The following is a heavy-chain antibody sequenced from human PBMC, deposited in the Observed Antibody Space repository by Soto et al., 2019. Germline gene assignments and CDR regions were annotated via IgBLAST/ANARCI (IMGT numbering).Heavy chain of an antibody. CDR2: IYYSGST. J-gene: IGHJ5*02. V-gene: IGHV4-31*03. CDR1: GGSISSGGYY. Sequence: PSETLSLTCTVSGGSISSGGYYWSWIRQHPGKGLEWIGYIYYSGSTYYNPSLKSRVTISVDTSKNQFSLKLSSVTAADTAVYYCARATTVTTLAKKEASNWFDPWGQGTLVTVSS. D-gene: IGHD4-17*01. CDR3: ARATTVTTLAKKEASNWFDP.